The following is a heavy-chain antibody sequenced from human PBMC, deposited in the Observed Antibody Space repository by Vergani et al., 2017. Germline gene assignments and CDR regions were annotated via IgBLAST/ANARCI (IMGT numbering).Heavy chain of an antibody. CDR3: AKVSQYGSSPHFLDY. D-gene: IGHD6-13*01. J-gene: IGHJ4*02. CDR1: GGSFSGYY. CDR2: ISGSGGST. V-gene: IGHV3-23*01. Sequence: VQLQQWGAGLLKPSETLSLTCAVYGGSFSGYYWSWIRQPPGKGLEWVSGISGSGGSTDYADSVKGRFTISRDNTKNTLYLQMNSLRAEDTAVYYGAKVSQYGSSPHFLDYWGQGTLVTVSS.